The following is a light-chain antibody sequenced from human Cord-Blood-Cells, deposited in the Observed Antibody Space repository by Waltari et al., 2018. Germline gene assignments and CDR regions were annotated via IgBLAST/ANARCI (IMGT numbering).Light chain of an antibody. V-gene: IGLV3-21*04. CDR1: NIGSKS. CDR3: QVWDSSSDRV. Sequence: SYVLTQPPSVSVAPGQTAMITCGGNNIGSKSVHWYQQKPGQAPVLVIYYDSDRPSGIPERFSGSNSGNTATLTISRVEAGDEADYYCQVWDSSSDRVFGGGTKLTVL. J-gene: IGLJ2*01. CDR2: YDS.